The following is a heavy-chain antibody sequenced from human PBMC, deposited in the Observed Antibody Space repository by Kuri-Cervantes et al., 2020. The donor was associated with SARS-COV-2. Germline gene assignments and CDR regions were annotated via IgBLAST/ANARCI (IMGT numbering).Heavy chain of an antibody. CDR1: GGSISSGSYY. CDR3: ARREYWYFDL. CDR2: IYYSGST. D-gene: IGHD1-26*01. V-gene: IGHV4-61*01. Sequence: SETLSLTCTVSGGSISSGSYYWSWIRQPPGKGLEWIGYIYYSGSTNYNPSLKSRVTISVDTSKNQFSLKLSSVTAADTAVYYCARREYWYFDLWGRGTLVTVSS. J-gene: IGHJ2*01.